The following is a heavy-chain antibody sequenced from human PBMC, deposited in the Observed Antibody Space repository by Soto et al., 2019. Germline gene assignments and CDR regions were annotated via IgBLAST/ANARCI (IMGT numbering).Heavy chain of an antibody. V-gene: IGHV4-34*01. CDR2: VNHNGRN. Sequence: SETLSLTCTVYGGSFSGYFWNWIRQSPGKGLEWIGKVNHNGRNNYNPSLKSRVTISMDMSKNQFSLKLTSVTAADTAVYYCALTSNWNYGTWTFDYWGQGTLVTVSS. D-gene: IGHD1-7*01. CDR1: GGSFSGYF. CDR3: ALTSNWNYGTWTFDY. J-gene: IGHJ4*02.